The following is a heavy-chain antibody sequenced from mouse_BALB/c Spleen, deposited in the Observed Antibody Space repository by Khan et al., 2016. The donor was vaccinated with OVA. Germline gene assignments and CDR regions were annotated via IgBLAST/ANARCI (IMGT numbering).Heavy chain of an antibody. CDR2: IDTANGNT. V-gene: IGHV14-3*02. CDR1: GFNIKDTY. J-gene: IGHJ2*01. Sequence: VQLKQSGAELVKPGASVKFSCTASGFNIKDTYMYWVKQRPEQGLEWIGRIDTANGNTKYDPNFQGQVTITGDTSTNTAYLQLSSLTSEDTAVFNSTRRNAWVKGTTLTVSS. CDR3: TRRNA.